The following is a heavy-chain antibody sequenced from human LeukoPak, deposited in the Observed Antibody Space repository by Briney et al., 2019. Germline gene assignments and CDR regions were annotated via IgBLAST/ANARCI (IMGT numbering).Heavy chain of an antibody. CDR3: ARDGKGIVVVPAAHRPLDY. J-gene: IGHJ4*02. V-gene: IGHV3-30-3*01. CDR1: GFTFSSYA. Sequence: GGFLRLSCAASGFTFSSYAMHWVRQAPGKGLEWVAVISYDGSNKYYADSVKGRFTISRDNSKNTLYLQMNSLRAEDTAVYYCARDGKGIVVVPAAHRPLDYWGQGTLVTVSS. D-gene: IGHD2-2*01. CDR2: ISYDGSNK.